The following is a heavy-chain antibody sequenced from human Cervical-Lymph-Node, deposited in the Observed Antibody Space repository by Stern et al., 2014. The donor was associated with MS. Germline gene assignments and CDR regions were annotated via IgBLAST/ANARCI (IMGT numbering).Heavy chain of an antibody. V-gene: IGHV1-3*01. CDR3: ATLTTNTGFDY. CDR1: GYTFTSYA. D-gene: IGHD4-17*01. J-gene: IGHJ4*02. Sequence: MQLVESGAEVKKSGASVKVSCKASGYTFTSYAMHWVRQAPGQRLEWMGWINAGNGNTKYSQKFQGRVTITKDTSASTAYMELSSLRSEDTAVYFCATLTTNTGFDYWGQGTLVTVSS. CDR2: INAGNGNT.